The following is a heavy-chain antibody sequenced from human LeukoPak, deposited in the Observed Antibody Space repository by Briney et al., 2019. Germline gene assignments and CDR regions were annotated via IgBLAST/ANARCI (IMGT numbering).Heavy chain of an antibody. CDR2: IYYSGST. J-gene: IGHJ6*03. D-gene: IGHD6-13*01. CDR1: GGSISSGDYY. Sequence: QSSETLSLTCTVSGGSISSGDYYWSWIRQPPGKGLEWIGYIYYSGSTYYNPSLKSRVTISVDTSKNQFSLKLSSVTAADTAVYYCARAAYSSSWLNYYYYMDVWGRGTTVTVSS. V-gene: IGHV4-30-4*08. CDR3: ARAAYSSSWLNYYYYMDV.